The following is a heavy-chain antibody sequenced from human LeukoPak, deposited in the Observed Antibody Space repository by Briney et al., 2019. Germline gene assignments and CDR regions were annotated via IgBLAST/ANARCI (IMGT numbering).Heavy chain of an antibody. CDR3: AKSGGTYVDY. CDR1: GFTFSSYA. CDR2: IGGSGGST. Sequence: GGSLRLSCTASGFTFSSYAMRWVRQAPGKGREWVSAIGGSGGSTSYADSVKGRFTISRHNSENTLYLQTNSLRAEDTATYYCAKSGGTYVDYWGQGTLVTVSS. V-gene: IGHV3-23*01. D-gene: IGHD3-16*01. J-gene: IGHJ4*02.